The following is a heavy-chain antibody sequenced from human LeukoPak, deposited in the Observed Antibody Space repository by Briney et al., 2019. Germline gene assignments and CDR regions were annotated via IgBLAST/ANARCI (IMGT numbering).Heavy chain of an antibody. CDR3: ASEPYSNYYYYYGMDV. J-gene: IGHJ6*02. Sequence: PGGSLRLSCAASGFTFSTASLHWVRQAPGRGLEWVSAFDTGFGTYYPDSLKGRFTISRDNSKNTLFLQMNSLRAEDTAVYYCASEPYSNYYYYYGMDVWGQGTTVTVSS. CDR1: GFTFSTAS. V-gene: IGHV3-23*01. D-gene: IGHD4-11*01. CDR2: FDTGFGT.